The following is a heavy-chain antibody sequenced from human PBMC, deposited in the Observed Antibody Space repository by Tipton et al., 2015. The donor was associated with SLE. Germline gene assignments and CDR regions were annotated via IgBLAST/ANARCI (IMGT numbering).Heavy chain of an antibody. CDR3: AGGTGAYFDH. V-gene: IGHV3-30*02. CDR2: IRADGSNK. J-gene: IGHJ4*02. Sequence: QLVQSGGGVVQPWGSLRLSCAASGFTYSGYAMHWVRQAPGKGLEWVAFIRADGSNKDYADSVKGRFTISRDNSKNTLYLQMNRLRVEDTAVYYCAGGTGAYFDHWGQGTLVTVSS. D-gene: IGHD3-16*01. CDR1: GFTYSGYA.